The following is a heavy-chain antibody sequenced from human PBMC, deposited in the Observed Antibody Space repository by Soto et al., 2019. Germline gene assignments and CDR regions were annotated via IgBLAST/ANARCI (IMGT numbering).Heavy chain of an antibody. CDR2: ISAGGGNT. J-gene: IGHJ5*02. D-gene: IGHD2-2*01. CDR3: AKHSEYQLLSWLDP. Sequence: EVQLLESGGGLVQPGGPLRHSCAASGFSFTTYAMSWVRQAPGKGLEWVSGISAGGGNTYYAASVRGRFTISRDNSKNTVDLQISSLRAEDTALYYCAKHSEYQLLSWLDPWGLGTLVTVSS. CDR1: GFSFTTYA. V-gene: IGHV3-23*01.